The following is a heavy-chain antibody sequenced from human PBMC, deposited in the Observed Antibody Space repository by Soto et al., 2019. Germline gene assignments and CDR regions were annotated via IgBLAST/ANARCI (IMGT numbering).Heavy chain of an antibody. CDR2: IIPIFGTA. J-gene: IGHJ6*02. V-gene: IGHV1-69*06. D-gene: IGHD6-13*01. CDR1: GGTFRSYA. Sequence: GASVKVSCKASGGTFRSYAISWVRQAPGQGLEWMGGIIPIFGTANYAQKFQGRVTITADKSTSTAYMELRSRRSEDTAVYYCARAVAAAGTAPVRYYYYGMDVWGQGTTVTVSS. CDR3: ARAVAAAGTAPVRYYYYGMDV.